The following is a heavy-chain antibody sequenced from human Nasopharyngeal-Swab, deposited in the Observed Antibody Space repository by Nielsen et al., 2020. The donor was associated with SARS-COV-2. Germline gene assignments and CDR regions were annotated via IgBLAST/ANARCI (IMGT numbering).Heavy chain of an antibody. V-gene: IGHV3-66*01. D-gene: IGHD5-18*01. J-gene: IGHJ6*02. CDR2: IYSDGST. CDR3: ARDNRLQLWLRFYGLDV. CDR1: VFSYSDAW. Sequence: GESLKISCAASVFSYSDAWMTWVRQAPGKGLEWVSLIYSDGSTYYSDSVRGRFTISRDNSKNTLYLQMNYLRAEDTALYYCARDNRLQLWLRFYGLDVWGQGTTVTVSS.